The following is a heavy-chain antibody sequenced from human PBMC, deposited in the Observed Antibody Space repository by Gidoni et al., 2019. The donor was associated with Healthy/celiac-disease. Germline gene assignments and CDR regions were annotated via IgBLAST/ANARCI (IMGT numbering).Heavy chain of an antibody. CDR3: ATPPAAADYYYGMDV. CDR1: GFTFSSYS. D-gene: IGHD2-2*01. J-gene: IGHJ6*02. CDR2: ISSSSSYI. Sequence: EVQLVESGGGLVKPGGSLRVTCAASGFTFSSYSMNWVSQAPGKGLEWVSSISSSSSYIYYADSVKGRFTISRVNAKNSLYLQINSLRAEDTAVYYCATPPAAADYYYGMDVWGQGTTVTVSS. V-gene: IGHV3-21*01.